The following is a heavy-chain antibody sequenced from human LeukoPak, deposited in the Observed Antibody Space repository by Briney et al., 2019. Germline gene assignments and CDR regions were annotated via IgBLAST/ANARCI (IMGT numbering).Heavy chain of an antibody. V-gene: IGHV3-21*01. J-gene: IGHJ4*02. CDR3: VRGWPHYDFWSGSYYFDY. CDR1: GFTFSSYS. CDR2: ISSSSSYI. D-gene: IGHD3-3*01. Sequence: GGSLRLSCAASGFTFSSYSMNWVRQAPGKGLEWVSSISSSSSYIYYADSVKGRFTISRDNAKNSLYLQMNSLRAEDTAVYYCVRGWPHYDFWSGSYYFDYWGQGTLVTVSS.